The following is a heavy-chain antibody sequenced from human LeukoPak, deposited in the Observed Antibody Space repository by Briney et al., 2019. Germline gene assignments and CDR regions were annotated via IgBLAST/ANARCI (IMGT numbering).Heavy chain of an antibody. CDR2: ISWNSGSI. CDR1: GFTFDDYA. D-gene: IGHD1-26*01. V-gene: IGHV3-9*01. Sequence: GGSLRLSCAASGFTFDDYAMHWVRQAPGKGLEWVSGISWNSGSIGYADSVKGRFTISRDNSKNTLYLQMNSLRAEDTAVYYCQCGGATGEHKGLKIDYWGQGTLVTVSS. J-gene: IGHJ4*02. CDR3: QCGGATGEHKGLKIDY.